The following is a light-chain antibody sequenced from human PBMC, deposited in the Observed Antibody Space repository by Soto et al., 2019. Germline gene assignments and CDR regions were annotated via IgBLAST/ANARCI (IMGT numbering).Light chain of an antibody. CDR3: SSFTSSSTLVV. CDR1: SSDVGGYNY. CDR2: DVS. J-gene: IGLJ2*01. V-gene: IGLV2-14*01. Sequence: QSALTQPASVSGSHGQSITISCTGTSSDVGGYNYVSWYQQHPGKAPKLMIYDVSNRPSGVSNRFSGYKSGNTASLTISGLQAEDEADYYCSSFTSSSTLVVFGGGTKLTVL.